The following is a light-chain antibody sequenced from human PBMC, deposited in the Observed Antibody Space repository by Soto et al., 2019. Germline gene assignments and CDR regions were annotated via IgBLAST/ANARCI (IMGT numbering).Light chain of an antibody. V-gene: IGKV1-39*01. J-gene: IGKJ4*01. CDR2: GAS. CDR3: PQSFSTLLT. CDR1: QSISGY. Sequence: DIPMTQSPSSLSASVGDRVTITCRASQSISGYLNWYQQKPGKAPKVLISGASTLHNGVPSRFSGRRSGTDFTLTISSLQPEDVATYYCPQSFSTLLTFGGGTKVEIK.